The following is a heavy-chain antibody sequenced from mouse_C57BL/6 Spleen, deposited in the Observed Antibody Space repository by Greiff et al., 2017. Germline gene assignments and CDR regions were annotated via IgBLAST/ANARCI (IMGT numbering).Heavy chain of an antibody. CDR1: GYTFTSYW. Sequence: SGTVLARPGASVKMSCKTSGYTFTSYWMHWVKQRPGQGLEWIGAIYPGNSDTSYNQKFKGKAKLTAVTSASTAYMELSSLTNEDSAVYYCTTLITTVVATRGFDYWGQGTTLTVSS. J-gene: IGHJ2*01. D-gene: IGHD1-1*01. CDR3: TTLITTVVATRGFDY. CDR2: IYPGNSDT. V-gene: IGHV1-5*01.